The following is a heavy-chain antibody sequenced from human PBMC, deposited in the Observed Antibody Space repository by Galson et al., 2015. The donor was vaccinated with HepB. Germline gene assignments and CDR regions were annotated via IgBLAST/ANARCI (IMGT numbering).Heavy chain of an antibody. D-gene: IGHD3-16*01. Sequence: SLRLSCAASGFTFSSYAVSWVRQAPGKGLEWVSAISGSGGSTYYADSVKGRFTISRDNSKNTLYLQMNSLRAEDTAVYYCAKDLAIGMRGEFDYWGQGTLVTVSS. CDR3: AKDLAIGMRGEFDY. CDR2: ISGSGGST. J-gene: IGHJ4*02. CDR1: GFTFSSYA. V-gene: IGHV3-23*01.